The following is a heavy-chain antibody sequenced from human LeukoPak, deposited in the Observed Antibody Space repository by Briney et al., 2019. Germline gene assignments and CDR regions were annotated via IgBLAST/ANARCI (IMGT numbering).Heavy chain of an antibody. CDR3: ARNLGATMTSISYLADGYGMDV. J-gene: IGHJ6*02. D-gene: IGHD1-26*01. V-gene: IGHV4-59*01. CDR1: GGSISSYY. CDR2: IYYSGST. Sequence: SETLSLTCTVSGGSISSYYWSWIRQPPGKGLEWIGYIYYSGSTNYNPSLKSRVTISVDTSKNQFSLKLSSVTAADTAVYYCARNLGATMTSISYLADGYGMDVWGQGTTVTVSS.